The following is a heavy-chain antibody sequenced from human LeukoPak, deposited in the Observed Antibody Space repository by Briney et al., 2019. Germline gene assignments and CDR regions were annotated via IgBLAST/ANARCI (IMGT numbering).Heavy chain of an antibody. V-gene: IGHV1-3*01. D-gene: IGHD1-26*01. J-gene: IGHJ3*02. CDR2: INAGNGNT. CDR3: ARELWVGAHPGDAFDI. Sequence: GASVKVSCKASGYTFTSYAMHWVRQAPGQRLEWMGWINAGNGNTKYSQKFQGRVTITRDTSASTAYMELSSLRSEDTAVYYCARELWVGAHPGDAFDIWGQGTMVTVSS. CDR1: GYTFTSYA.